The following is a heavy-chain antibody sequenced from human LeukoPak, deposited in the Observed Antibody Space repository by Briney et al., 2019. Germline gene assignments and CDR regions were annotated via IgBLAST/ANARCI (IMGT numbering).Heavy chain of an antibody. CDR2: IHYSGTT. J-gene: IGHJ6*03. V-gene: IGHV4-59*08. CDR1: GGSIGGYY. D-gene: IGHD3-22*01. CDR3: ARWFCVTDTCLHMDV. Sequence: SETLSLTCTVSGGSIGGYYWSWIRQPPGKGLEYIGYIHYSGTTNYNPSLESRVTMSVDTSKNQFTLKLSSVTAADTAVYYCARWFCVTDTCLHMDVWGKGTTVTVSS.